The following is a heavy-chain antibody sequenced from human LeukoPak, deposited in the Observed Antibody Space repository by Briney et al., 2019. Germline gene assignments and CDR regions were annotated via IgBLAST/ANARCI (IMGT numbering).Heavy chain of an antibody. V-gene: IGHV3-21*01. J-gene: IGHJ4*02. D-gene: IGHD3-10*01. Sequence: PGGSLRLSCAASGFTFKNYNMNWVRQAPGKGLEWVSSITSTSIYKYYADSVKGRFTISRDNAKNSLYLQMNSLRAGDTAVYYCANIQNSITMVRGDTDYWGQGTLVTVSS. CDR3: ANIQNSITMVRGDTDY. CDR2: ITSTSIYK. CDR1: GFTFKNYN.